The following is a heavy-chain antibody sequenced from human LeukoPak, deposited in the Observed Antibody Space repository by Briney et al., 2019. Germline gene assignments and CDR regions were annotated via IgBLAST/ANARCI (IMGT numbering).Heavy chain of an antibody. V-gene: IGHV1-24*01. CDR2: SDPEDGAR. D-gene: IGHD5-18*01. CDR1: GDTVTGFS. J-gene: IGHJ4*02. Sequence: ASVKVSCKVSGDTVTGFSIHWVRQAPGHGLEWMGGSDPEDGARIFAQKFQGRVTMTEDTSTDTAYMDLSSLRSEDTAVYYCATGYTYDYSLYWGQGTLVTVSS. CDR3: ATGYTYDYSLY.